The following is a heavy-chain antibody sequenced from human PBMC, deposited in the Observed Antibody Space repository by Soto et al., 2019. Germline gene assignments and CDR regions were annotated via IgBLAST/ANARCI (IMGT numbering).Heavy chain of an antibody. CDR2: IYSSGNT. CDR1: GCTISGYY. J-gene: IGHJ5*02. D-gene: IGHD3-3*01. Sequence: SETLSLTCRVSGCTISGYYWTWIRQPAGKGLEWIGRIYSSGNTKYNPSLQSRVTMSLDTSNNQFSLRVTPVTAADTAVYYCARGQRFSGWFERWGQGMLVRVSS. CDR3: ARGQRFSGWFER. V-gene: IGHV4-4*07.